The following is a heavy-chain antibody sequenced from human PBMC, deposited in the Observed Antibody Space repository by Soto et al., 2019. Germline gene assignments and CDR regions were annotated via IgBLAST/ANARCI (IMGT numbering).Heavy chain of an antibody. CDR2: INAGNGNT. CDR1: GYTFTSYT. CDR3: ARGGSLYWYFDL. D-gene: IGHD1-26*01. J-gene: IGHJ2*01. Sequence: QVQLVQSGAEVKKPGASVKVSCKASGYTFTSYTMHWVRQAPGQRHEWMGWINAGNGNTKYSQKFQGRVTITRDTSASTAYMELSRLRSEDTAVYYCARGGSLYWYFDLWGRGTLVTVSS. V-gene: IGHV1-3*01.